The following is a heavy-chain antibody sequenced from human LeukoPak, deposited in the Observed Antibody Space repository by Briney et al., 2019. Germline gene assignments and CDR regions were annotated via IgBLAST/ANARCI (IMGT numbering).Heavy chain of an antibody. CDR2: IYPGGTT. CDR3: ARAEGSSWFTY. J-gene: IGHJ4*02. CDR1: EVTVSSNS. Sequence: GGSLRLSCAASEVTVSSNSMSWVRQAPGKGLEWVSIIYPGGTTYYPDSVKGRFTIYRDNSRNTLHLQMNSLTADDTGVYYCARAEGSSWFTYWGQGTLVTVSS. D-gene: IGHD6-13*01. V-gene: IGHV3-66*01.